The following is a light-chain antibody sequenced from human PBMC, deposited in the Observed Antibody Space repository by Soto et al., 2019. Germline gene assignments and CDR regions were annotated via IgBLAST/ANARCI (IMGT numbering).Light chain of an antibody. V-gene: IGKV3-15*01. CDR3: QQYGSSTQT. Sequence: EIVMTQSPATLSVSPGERATLSCRASQSVSTNLAWYQQKPGQAPRLLIHSASTRATGIPARFSGSGSGTHFTLTISRLEPEDFAVYYCQQYGSSTQTFGQGTKVDIK. J-gene: IGKJ1*01. CDR1: QSVSTN. CDR2: SAS.